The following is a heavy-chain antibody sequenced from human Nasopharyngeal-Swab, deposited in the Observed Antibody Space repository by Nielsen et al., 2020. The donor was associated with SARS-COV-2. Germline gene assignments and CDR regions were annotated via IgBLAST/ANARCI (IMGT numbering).Heavy chain of an antibody. CDR3: TRGGYGDYGLYYFDY. Sequence: GGSLRPPCTASGFTFGDYALSWVRQAPGKGLEWVGFIRSKAYGGTTEYAASVKGRFTISRDDSKSIAYLQMNSLKTEDTAVYYCTRGGYGDYGLYYFDYWGQGTLVTVSS. V-gene: IGHV3-49*04. J-gene: IGHJ4*02. CDR1: GFTFGDYA. D-gene: IGHD4-17*01. CDR2: IRSKAYGGTT.